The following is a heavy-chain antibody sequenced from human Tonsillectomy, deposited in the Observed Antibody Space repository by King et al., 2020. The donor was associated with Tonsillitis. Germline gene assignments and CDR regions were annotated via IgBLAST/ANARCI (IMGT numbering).Heavy chain of an antibody. CDR3: AKHEYSSSPFDY. V-gene: IGHV4-59*08. Sequence: QLQESGPGLVKPSETLSLTCTVSGGSISSYYWSWIRQPPGKGLEWIGYIYYSGSTNYNPSLKTRFTISVETSKNQFSLKLSSVTAADTAVYYCAKHEYSSSPFDYWGQGTLVTVSS. D-gene: IGHD6-6*01. J-gene: IGHJ4*02. CDR1: GGSISSYY. CDR2: IYYSGST.